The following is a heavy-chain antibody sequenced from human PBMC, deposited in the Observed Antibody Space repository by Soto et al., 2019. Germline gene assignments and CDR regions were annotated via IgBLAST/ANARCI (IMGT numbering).Heavy chain of an antibody. CDR1: GFTFSSYA. V-gene: IGHV3-23*01. J-gene: IGHJ4*02. CDR2: ISGSGGST. Sequence: GGSLRLSCAASGFTFSSYAMSWVRQAPGKGLEWVSAISGSGGSTYYADSVKGRFTISRDNSKNTLYLQMNSLRAEDTAVYYCAKDDVATMVRGVNYWGQGTLVTVSS. CDR3: AKDDVATMVRGVNY. D-gene: IGHD3-10*01.